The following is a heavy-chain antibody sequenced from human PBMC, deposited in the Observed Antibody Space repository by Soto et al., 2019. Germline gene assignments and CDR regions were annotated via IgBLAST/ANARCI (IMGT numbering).Heavy chain of an antibody. CDR3: ARRRGYSYGPRENWFDP. J-gene: IGHJ5*02. D-gene: IGHD5-18*01. CDR1: GYSFTSYW. V-gene: IGHV5-51*01. Sequence: GESLKISCKGSGYSFTSYWIGWVRQMPGKGLEWMGIIYPGDSDTRYSPSFQGQVTISADKSISTAYLQWSSLKASDTAMYYCARRRGYSYGPRENWFDPWGQGTLVTVSS. CDR2: IYPGDSDT.